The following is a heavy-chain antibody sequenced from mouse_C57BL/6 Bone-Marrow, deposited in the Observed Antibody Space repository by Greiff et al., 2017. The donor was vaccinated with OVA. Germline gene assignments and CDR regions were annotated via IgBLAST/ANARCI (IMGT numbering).Heavy chain of an antibody. CDR3: TADGY. V-gene: IGHV14-4*01. CDR1: GFNFTDYS. J-gene: IGHJ2*01. Sequence: VQLQQSGAELVRPGASVKLSCTASGFNFTDYSMHWVKERPEQGLEWIGWIDPENGDTEYASKFQGKATITADKSSKTGYLHLSSLTSEDTAVYYCTADGYWGQGTTITVSA. CDR2: IDPENGDT.